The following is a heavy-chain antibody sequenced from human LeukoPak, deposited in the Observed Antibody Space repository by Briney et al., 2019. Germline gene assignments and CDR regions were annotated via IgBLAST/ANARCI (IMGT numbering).Heavy chain of an antibody. CDR2: TYYRSKWYN. D-gene: IGHD5-24*01. CDR1: GDSVSSNSAA. CDR3: ARGGSSGWNRDGCNLIDY. V-gene: IGHV6-1*01. Sequence: SQTLSLTCAISGDSVSSNSAAWNWIRQSPSRGLEWLGRTYYRSKWYNDYAVSVKSRITINPDTSKNQFSLQLNSVTPEDTAVYYCARGGSSGWNRDGCNLIDYWGQGTLVTVSS. J-gene: IGHJ4*02.